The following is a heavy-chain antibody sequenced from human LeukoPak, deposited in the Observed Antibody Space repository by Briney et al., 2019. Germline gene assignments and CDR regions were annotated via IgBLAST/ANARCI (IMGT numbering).Heavy chain of an antibody. CDR2: IRTKAYGATT. CDR3: ARVRNNWNYPPSPQTFDY. CDR1: GFNFSTYT. V-gene: IGHV3-49*04. D-gene: IGHD1-7*01. J-gene: IGHJ4*02. Sequence: GGSLRLSCAASGFNFSTYTMNWVRQAPGKGLEWVGFIRTKAYGATTEYAASVKGTFTISRDDSKSIAYLQVNSLETEDTAVYYCARVRNNWNYPPSPQTFDYWGQGTLVTVSS.